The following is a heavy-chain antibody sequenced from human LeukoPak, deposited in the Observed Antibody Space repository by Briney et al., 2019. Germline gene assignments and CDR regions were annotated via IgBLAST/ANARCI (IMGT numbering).Heavy chain of an antibody. CDR1: GGTFNSYA. CDR2: IFPIFGTA. J-gene: IGHJ3*02. Sequence: SVKVSCKASGGTFNSYAINWVRQPPGQGLDWMGRIFPIFGTASYAQKFQGRVTVTTDESTNTAYMELSSLRPEDTAMYYCARDRGERDSSWSLPAHGFDIWGQGTMVTVSS. D-gene: IGHD6-13*01. V-gene: IGHV1-69*05. CDR3: ARDRGERDSSWSLPAHGFDI.